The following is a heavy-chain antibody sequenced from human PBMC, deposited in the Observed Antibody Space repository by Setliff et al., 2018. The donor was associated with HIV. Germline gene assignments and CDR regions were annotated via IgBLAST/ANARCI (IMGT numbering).Heavy chain of an antibody. D-gene: IGHD3-22*01. V-gene: IGHV1-18*01. CDR2: ISPYNGDT. J-gene: IGHJ1*01. CDR3: VRGVTRDISGYYRDEYFQH. Sequence: ASVKVSCKASGYRVNTYGISWVRQAPGQGLEWMGWISPYNGDTRFAQSLQGRVTLTTDTSTNTAYMEMRTLRSDDTAVYYCVRGVTRDISGYYRDEYFQHWGQGTPVTVSS. CDR1: GYRVNTYG.